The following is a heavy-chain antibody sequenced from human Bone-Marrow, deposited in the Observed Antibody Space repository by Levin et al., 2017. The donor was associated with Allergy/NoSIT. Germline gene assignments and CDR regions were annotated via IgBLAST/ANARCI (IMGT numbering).Heavy chain of an antibody. D-gene: IGHD2-8*01. J-gene: IGHJ4*02. CDR3: AKDMEGYCFNGVCYSPEPSVFDY. V-gene: IGHV3-23*01. Sequence: GGSLSLSCAASGFTFSTYAMNWVRQAPGTGLEWVSTITGSGRNTYYADSVKGRFTISRDNSKNTLYLQMNSLRAEDTAVYYCAKDMEGYCFNGVCYSPEPSVFDYWGQGTPVTVSS. CDR1: GFTFSTYA. CDR2: ITGSGRNT.